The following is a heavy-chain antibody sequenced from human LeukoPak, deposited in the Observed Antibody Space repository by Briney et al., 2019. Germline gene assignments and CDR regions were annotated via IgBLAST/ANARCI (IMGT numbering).Heavy chain of an antibody. J-gene: IGHJ4*02. CDR3: SRGLAFCSGGSCSKLNPFDY. CDR2: TVLILGIA. CDR1: GGTFSFYT. Sequence: AVKLSRTASGGTFSFYTIGWGRHAPGQGNGWMGRTVLILGIANYAHTFQVRVTFTEDRATTRASMELSSLRLGDQAVYYCSRGLAFCSGGSCSKLNPFDYWGQGTLVTVSS. V-gene: IGHV1-69*02. D-gene: IGHD2-15*01.